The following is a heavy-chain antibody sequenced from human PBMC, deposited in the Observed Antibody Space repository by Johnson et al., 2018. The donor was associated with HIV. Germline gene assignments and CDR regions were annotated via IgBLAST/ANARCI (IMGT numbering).Heavy chain of an antibody. CDR2: MWYDGSNK. CDR3: LSPSDAFDI. Sequence: QVQLVESGGGVVQPGRSLRLSCAASGFTFSTYGMHWVRQAPGKGLEWVAVMWYDGSNKYYADSVKGRFTISRDNSKNTLYLQMNSLRAEDTAVYYCLSPSDAFDIWGQGTMVTVSS. CDR1: GFTFSTYG. V-gene: IGHV3-33*01. J-gene: IGHJ3*02.